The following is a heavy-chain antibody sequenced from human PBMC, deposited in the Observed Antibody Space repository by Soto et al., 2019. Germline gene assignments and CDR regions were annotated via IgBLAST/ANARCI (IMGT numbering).Heavy chain of an antibody. CDR1: GFTFSDYY. CDR2: IGATSSSGSNF. CDR3: ARGGKVPYYYGMDV. V-gene: IGHV3-11*04. J-gene: IGHJ6*02. Sequence: QVLLVESGGGLVKPGGSLRLSCTASGFTFSDYYMSWIRQAPGKGLEWVSYIGATSSSGSNFYYAASVKGRFTISRDSAKNSLFLQMNSLRDEDTAIYYCARGGKVPYYYGMDVWGQGTTVTVSS. D-gene: IGHD3-16*01.